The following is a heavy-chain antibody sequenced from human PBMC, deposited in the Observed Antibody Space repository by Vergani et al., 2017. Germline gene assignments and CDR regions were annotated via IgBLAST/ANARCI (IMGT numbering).Heavy chain of an antibody. V-gene: IGHV1-18*04. J-gene: IGHJ5*02. CDR1: GYTFTSYG. D-gene: IGHD2-2*01. CDR3: ARERGLEYQLLEGWFDP. Sequence: QVQLVQSGAEVKTPGASVKVSCKASGYTFTSYGISWVRQAPGQGLEWMGWISDYNGNTNYAQKLQGRVTMTTDTSTSTAYMELRSLRSDDTAVYYCARERGLEYQLLEGWFDPWGQGTLVTVSS. CDR2: ISDYNGNT.